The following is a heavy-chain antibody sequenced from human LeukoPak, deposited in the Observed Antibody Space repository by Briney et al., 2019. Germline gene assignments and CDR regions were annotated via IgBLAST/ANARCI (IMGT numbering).Heavy chain of an antibody. Sequence: GGSLRLSCAASGFTFDDYAMHWVRQAPGKGLEWVSGISWNSGSIGYADSVKGRSTISRDNAKNSLYLQMNSLRAEDTAVYYCAGTYDFSAGIDPWGQGTLVTVSS. V-gene: IGHV3-9*01. CDR1: GFTFDDYA. D-gene: IGHD3-3*01. CDR3: AGTYDFSAGIDP. CDR2: ISWNSGSI. J-gene: IGHJ5*02.